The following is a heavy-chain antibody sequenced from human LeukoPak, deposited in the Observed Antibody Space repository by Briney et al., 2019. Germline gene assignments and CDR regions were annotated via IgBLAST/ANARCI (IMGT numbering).Heavy chain of an antibody. J-gene: IGHJ5*02. D-gene: IGHD4-11*01. CDR1: GYTFTTYY. Sequence: ASVKASCKASGYTFTTYYMHWVRQAPGQRLEWMGWINAGNGNTKYSQKFQDRVTITRDTSASTAYMELSSLRSEDTAVYFCARGPYSNYWFDPWGQGTLVTVSS. CDR3: ARGPYSNYWFDP. CDR2: INAGNGNT. V-gene: IGHV1-3*01.